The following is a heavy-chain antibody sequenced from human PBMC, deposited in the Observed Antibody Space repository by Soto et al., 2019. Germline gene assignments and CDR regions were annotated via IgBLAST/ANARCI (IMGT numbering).Heavy chain of an antibody. D-gene: IGHD6-13*01. CDR2: INAANGNT. J-gene: IGHJ6*02. V-gene: IGHV1-3*01. CDR1: GYTFTSYA. Sequence: QVQLVQSGAEVKKPGASVKVSCKASGYTFTSYAIHWVRQAPGQRLEWMGWINAANGNTKYSQKFQGTVSITWDTSASTAYMELSSLRSEDTAVYYCAREEGAAGYAMDVWGQGTTVTVSS. CDR3: AREEGAAGYAMDV.